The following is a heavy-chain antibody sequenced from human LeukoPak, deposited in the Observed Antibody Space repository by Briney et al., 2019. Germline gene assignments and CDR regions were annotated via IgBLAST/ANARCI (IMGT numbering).Heavy chain of an antibody. Sequence: PGGSLRLSCAASGFTFSSYWMCWVRQAPGKGLEWVANIKQDGSEKYYVDSVKGRFTISRDNAKNSLYLQMNSLRAEDTAVYYCARVGDGWVYYYYMDVWGKGTTVTVSS. CDR2: IKQDGSEK. J-gene: IGHJ6*03. CDR1: GFTFSSYW. D-gene: IGHD3-16*01. V-gene: IGHV3-7*01. CDR3: ARVGDGWVYYYYMDV.